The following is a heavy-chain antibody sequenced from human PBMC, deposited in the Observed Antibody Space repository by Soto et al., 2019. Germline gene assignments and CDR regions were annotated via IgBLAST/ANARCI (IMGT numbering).Heavy chain of an antibody. CDR1: GGSISSSS. V-gene: IGHV4-59*08. Sequence: SETLSLTCTVSGGSISSSSWNWIRQAPGKRLEWIGCIFYTGSTNFNPSLESRVTMSLDTSKNQFSLRLSSVTAADTAVYYCARRETAAGIKGYFDYWGQGTLVTVSS. D-gene: IGHD6-13*01. J-gene: IGHJ4*02. CDR2: IFYTGST. CDR3: ARRETAAGIKGYFDY.